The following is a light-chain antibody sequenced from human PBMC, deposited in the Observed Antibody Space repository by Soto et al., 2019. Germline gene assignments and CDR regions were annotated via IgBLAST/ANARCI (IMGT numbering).Light chain of an antibody. CDR2: GAS. Sequence: EIVMTQSPATLSVSPGERATLSCRASQSVSSNLAWYQQIPGQAPRLLIYGASTRATGIPARFSGSGSGTDFTLTISSLQAEDVAVYYCQQYYNSWTFGQGTKVEIK. CDR3: QQYYNSWT. CDR1: QSVSSN. J-gene: IGKJ1*01. V-gene: IGKV3-15*01.